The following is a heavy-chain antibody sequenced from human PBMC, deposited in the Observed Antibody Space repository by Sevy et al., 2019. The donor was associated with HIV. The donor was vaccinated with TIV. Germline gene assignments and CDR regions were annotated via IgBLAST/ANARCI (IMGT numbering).Heavy chain of an antibody. CDR2: IYYSGST. CDR1: GGSISSYY. V-gene: IGHV4-59*08. Sequence: SETLSLTCTVSGGSISSYYWSWIRQPPGKGLEWIGYIYYSGSTNYNPSLNSRVTISVDTSKNQFSLKLSSVTAADTAVYYCARQEGDIVVAYFDYWGQGTLVTVSS. CDR3: ARQEGDIVVAYFDY. J-gene: IGHJ4*02. D-gene: IGHD2-15*01.